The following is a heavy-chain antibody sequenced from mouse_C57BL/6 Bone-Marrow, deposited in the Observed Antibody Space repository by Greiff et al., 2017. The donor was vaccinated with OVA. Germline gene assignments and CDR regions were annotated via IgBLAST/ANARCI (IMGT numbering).Heavy chain of an antibody. CDR2: ISDGGSYT. J-gene: IGHJ3*01. CDR1: GFTFSSYA. Sequence: EVKLLESGGGLVKPGGSLKLSCAASGFTFSSYAMSWVRQTPEKRLEWVATISDGGSYTYYPDNVKGRFTISRDNAKNNLYLQMSHLKSEDTAMYYCARDELTGSWFAYWGQGTLVTVSA. D-gene: IGHD4-1*01. CDR3: ARDELTGSWFAY. V-gene: IGHV5-4*01.